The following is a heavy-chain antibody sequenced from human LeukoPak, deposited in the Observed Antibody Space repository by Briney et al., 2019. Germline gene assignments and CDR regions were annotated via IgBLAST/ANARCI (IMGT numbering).Heavy chain of an antibody. Sequence: GGSLRLSCAASGFTFDDYAMHWVRQAPGKGLEWVSGISWNSGSIGYADSVKGRFTISRDNAKNSLYLQMNSLRAEDTAVYYCARDVDYYGSGSDYYYYGMDVWGQGTTVTVSS. V-gene: IGHV3-9*01. CDR1: GFTFDDYA. CDR2: ISWNSGSI. CDR3: ARDVDYYGSGSDYYYYGMDV. D-gene: IGHD3-10*01. J-gene: IGHJ6*02.